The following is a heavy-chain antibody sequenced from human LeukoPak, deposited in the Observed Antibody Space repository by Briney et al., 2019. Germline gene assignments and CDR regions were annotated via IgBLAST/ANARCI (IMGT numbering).Heavy chain of an antibody. CDR3: ARDRGGSGPQYGMDV. J-gene: IGHJ6*02. CDR1: GGSISSGGYY. D-gene: IGHD3-10*01. CDR2: IYYSGST. V-gene: IGHV4-31*03. Sequence: SQTLSLTCTVSGGSISSGGYYWSWIRQHPGKGLEWIGYIYYSGSTNYNPSLKSRVTISVDTSKNQFSLKLSSVTAADTAVYYCARDRGGSGPQYGMDVWGQGTTVTVSS.